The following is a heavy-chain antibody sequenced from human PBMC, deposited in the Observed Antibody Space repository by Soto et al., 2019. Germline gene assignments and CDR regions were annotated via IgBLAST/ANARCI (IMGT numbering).Heavy chain of an antibody. D-gene: IGHD2-8*02. Sequence: EVQLVESGGGLVRPGGSLRLSCAASGFTFNNAYMNWVRQAPGKGLEWVGRIKSKTDGGTTDYAAPVKGRFTISRDDSGTTLYLQMNSLETEDTAVYFCTTSPFSRYWYPGWDFVSWGQGTLVTVS. J-gene: IGHJ4*02. CDR1: GFTFNNAY. CDR2: IKSKTDGGTT. V-gene: IGHV3-15*07. CDR3: TTSPFSRYWYPGWDFVS.